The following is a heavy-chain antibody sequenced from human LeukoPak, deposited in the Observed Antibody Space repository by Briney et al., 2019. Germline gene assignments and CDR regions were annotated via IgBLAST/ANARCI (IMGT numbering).Heavy chain of an antibody. CDR2: IRSKAYGETA. Sequence: GGSPRLSCTVSGFTFGDYAMSWIRQAPGKGLEWVGFIRSKAYGETADYAASVKGRFTISRDDSKAIAYLQMNSLKTEDTAVYFCTTDYYDSSGYVFWGQGTLVTVSS. CDR3: TTDYYDSSGYVF. CDR1: GFTFGDYA. V-gene: IGHV3-49*03. D-gene: IGHD3-22*01. J-gene: IGHJ4*02.